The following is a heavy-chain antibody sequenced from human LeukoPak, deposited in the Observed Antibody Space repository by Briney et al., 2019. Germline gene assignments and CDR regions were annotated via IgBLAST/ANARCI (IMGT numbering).Heavy chain of an antibody. J-gene: IGHJ5*02. V-gene: IGHV3-7*03. Sequence: GSLRLSCAASGFTFISYWMSWVRQAPGKGLEWVANIKQDGSEKYYVDSVKGRFTISRDNAKNSLYLQMNSLRAEDTAVYYCARLMGDIFNPWGQGTLVTVSS. CDR2: IKQDGSEK. D-gene: IGHD3-9*01. CDR3: ARLMGDIFNP. CDR1: GFTFISYW.